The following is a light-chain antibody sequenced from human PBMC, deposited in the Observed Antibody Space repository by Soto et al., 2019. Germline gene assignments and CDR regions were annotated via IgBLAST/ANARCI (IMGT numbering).Light chain of an antibody. CDR3: QQLHTYPLT. Sequence: AIRMTQSPSSLSASTGDRVTISCRASQGISSYLAWYQQKPGGPPKLLIYAASTLHGVTSRFSGDGSGTEFTLTIRRLQPEDFATYFCQQLHTYPLTFGGGTKVDIK. J-gene: IGKJ4*01. CDR2: AAS. V-gene: IGKV1-8*01. CDR1: QGISSY.